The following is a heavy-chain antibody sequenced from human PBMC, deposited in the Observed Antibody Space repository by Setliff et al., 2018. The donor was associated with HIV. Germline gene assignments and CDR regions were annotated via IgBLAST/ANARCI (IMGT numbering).Heavy chain of an antibody. J-gene: IGHJ6*03. CDR2: INAYNGNT. CDR3: AREGYSGSYFNYYYYLDV. D-gene: IGHD1-26*01. V-gene: IGHV1-18*01. CDR1: GYTFTSYG. Sequence: ASVKVSCKAPGYTFTSYGITWVRQAPGQGLEWMGWINAYNGNTNYAQELQGRVTMTTDTSTSTVYMELRSLRSDDTAVYYCAREGYSGSYFNYYYYLDVWGKGTTVTVSS.